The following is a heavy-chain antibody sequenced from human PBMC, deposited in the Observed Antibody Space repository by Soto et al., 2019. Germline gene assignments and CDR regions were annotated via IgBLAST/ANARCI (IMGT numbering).Heavy chain of an antibody. CDR1: GGSISSGGYY. V-gene: IGHV4-31*03. D-gene: IGHD3-10*01. Sequence: SETLSLTCTVSGGSISSGGYYWSWIRQHPGKNLEWIGYIYNSGSTYYNPSLKSRVTISVDTSKNQFSLKLSSVTAADTAVYYCARVSRRGSDPLWYPFDYWGQGTLVTVSS. J-gene: IGHJ4*02. CDR3: ARVSRRGSDPLWYPFDY. CDR2: IYNSGST.